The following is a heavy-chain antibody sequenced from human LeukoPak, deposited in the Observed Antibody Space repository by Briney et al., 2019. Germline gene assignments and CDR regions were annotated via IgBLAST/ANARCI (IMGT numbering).Heavy chain of an antibody. CDR1: GFTVSSNY. CDR2: IHSGGST. V-gene: IGHV3-53*01. Sequence: GGSLRLSCAASGFTVSSNYMSWVRQAPGKGLEWVSVIHSGGSTYYADSVKGRFTISRDNSKNTLYLQMNSLRAEDTAVYYCASGKGYNRGFPLDYWGQGTLVTVSS. CDR3: ASGKGYNRGFPLDY. D-gene: IGHD5-24*01. J-gene: IGHJ4*02.